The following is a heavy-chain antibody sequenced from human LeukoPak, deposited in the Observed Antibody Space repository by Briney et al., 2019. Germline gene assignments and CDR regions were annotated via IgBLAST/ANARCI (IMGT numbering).Heavy chain of an antibody. Sequence: GASVKVSCKASGYTFTGYYMHWVRQAPGQGLEWMGWINPNSGGTNYAQKFQGRVTMTRDTSISTAYMELSRLRSDGTAVYYCARVGYFGVATLDAFDIWGQGTMVTVSS. CDR1: GYTFTGYY. D-gene: IGHD3-3*01. CDR3: ARVGYFGVATLDAFDI. CDR2: INPNSGGT. V-gene: IGHV1-2*02. J-gene: IGHJ3*02.